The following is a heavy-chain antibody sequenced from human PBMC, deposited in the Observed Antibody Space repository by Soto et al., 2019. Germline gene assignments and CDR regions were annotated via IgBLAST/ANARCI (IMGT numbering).Heavy chain of an antibody. J-gene: IGHJ6*02. V-gene: IGHV3-13*05. D-gene: IGHD6-13*01. CDR3: ARVAYGSSQASYGMDV. CDR2: IGTAGDP. CDR1: GFTFSSYD. Sequence: GGSLRLSCAASGFTFSSYDMHWVRQATGKGLEWVSAIGTAGDPYYPGSVKGRFTISRENAKNSVYLQMNSLRAGDTAVYYCARVAYGSSQASYGMDVWGQGTTVTVSS.